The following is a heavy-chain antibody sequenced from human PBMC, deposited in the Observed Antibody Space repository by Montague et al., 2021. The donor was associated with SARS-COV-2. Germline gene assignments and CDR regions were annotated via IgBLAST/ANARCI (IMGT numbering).Heavy chain of an antibody. CDR2: IYATGCA. V-gene: IGHV4-61*09. D-gene: IGHD2-15*01. CDR1: GGSVSSRSHF. CDR3: TRVVVVVPASPAPTLFDL. Sequence: TLSLTCTVSGGSVSSRSHFWSLIRHPAGKGLEWIGHIYATGCAKYNHSLERLVTISVDTSNNQFSLRLNSVTAADTAVYSCTRVVVVVPASPAPTLFDLSGKGSRGTV. J-gene: IGHJ5*02.